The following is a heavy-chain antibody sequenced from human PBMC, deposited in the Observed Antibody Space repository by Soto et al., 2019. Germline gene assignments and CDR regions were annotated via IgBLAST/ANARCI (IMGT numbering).Heavy chain of an antibody. J-gene: IGHJ6*02. Sequence: QVQLVQSGAEVKKPGASVKVSCTASGYTFIDYYMHWVRQAPGQGLEWMGWINPSSGGTHYAQKFQGRVDMTRDTSISIVYMELSRLKSDDTARYYGARDRGYDFPASVCYALSVLDVWGQGTRVTGSS. D-gene: IGHD2-15*01. CDR1: GYTFIDYY. CDR2: INPSSGGT. V-gene: IGHV1-2*02. CDR3: ARDRGYDFPASVCYALSVLDV.